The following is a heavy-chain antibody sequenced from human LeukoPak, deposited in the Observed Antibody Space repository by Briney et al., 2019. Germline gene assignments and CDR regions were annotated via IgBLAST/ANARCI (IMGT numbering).Heavy chain of an antibody. D-gene: IGHD6-13*01. V-gene: IGHV4-59*01. Sequence: PSETLSLTCTVSGDSINTYYWSWIRQPPGKGLEWIAYIHYSGSTNYNPSLKSRVTISVDTSKNQFSLKLSSVTAADTAVYYCARAAAGSSWPYYYYYMDVWGKGTTVTVSS. CDR1: GDSINTYY. J-gene: IGHJ6*03. CDR3: ARAAAGSSWPYYYYYMDV. CDR2: IHYSGST.